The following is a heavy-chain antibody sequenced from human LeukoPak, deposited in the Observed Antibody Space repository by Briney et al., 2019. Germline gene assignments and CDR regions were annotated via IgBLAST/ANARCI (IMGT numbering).Heavy chain of an antibody. CDR3: AKGRSTYYDILTGSDSYYFDY. D-gene: IGHD3-9*01. CDR1: GFTFSHYG. V-gene: IGHV3-33*06. CDR2: IWYDGSTK. J-gene: IGHJ4*02. Sequence: GGSLRLSCAASGFTFSHYGMHWVRQAPGKGLEGVAVIWYDGSTKYYADSVKGRFTISRDNSKNTVSLQMNSLRAEDTAVYYCAKGRSTYYDILTGSDSYYFDYWGQGTLVTVSS.